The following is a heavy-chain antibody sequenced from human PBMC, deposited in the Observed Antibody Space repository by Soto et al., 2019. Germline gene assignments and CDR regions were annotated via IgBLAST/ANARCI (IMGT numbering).Heavy chain of an antibody. CDR1: GFTFSSYI. CDR3: ARVYSSWYDY. Sequence: EVQLVESGGGLVQPGGSLRLSCAASGFTFSSYIMHWVRQAPGKGLEYVSAITSNGGSTYYANSVKGRFTISRDNSKNTLVLQMGSRRADDMAVYYWARVYSSWYDYWGQGTLVTVSS. V-gene: IGHV3-64*01. D-gene: IGHD6-13*01. J-gene: IGHJ4*02. CDR2: ITSNGGST.